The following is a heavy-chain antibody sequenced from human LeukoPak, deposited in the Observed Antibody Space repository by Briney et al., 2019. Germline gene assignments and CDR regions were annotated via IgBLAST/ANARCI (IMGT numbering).Heavy chain of an antibody. J-gene: IGHJ4*02. V-gene: IGHV4-38-2*02. CDR3: ARESGEYYDFWSGYWNYFDY. D-gene: IGHD3-3*01. CDR1: GYSISSGYY. Sequence: SETLSLTCTVSGYSISSGYYWGWIRQPPRKGLEWIGSIYHSGSTYYNPSLKSRVTILVDTSKNQFSLKLSSVNAADTAVYYCARESGEYYDFWSGYWNYFDYWGQGTLVTVSS. CDR2: IYHSGST.